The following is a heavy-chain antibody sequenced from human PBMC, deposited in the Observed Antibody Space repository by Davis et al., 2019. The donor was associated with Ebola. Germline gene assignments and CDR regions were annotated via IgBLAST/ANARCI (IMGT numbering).Heavy chain of an antibody. CDR2: NNPKSGAT. J-gene: IGHJ4*02. CDR3: ARGPAANAPLDY. CDR1: GYTFIYYY. D-gene: IGHD2-2*01. Sequence: ASVKVSCKAFGYTFIYYYSNWVRQTPGQGLEWMGRNNPKSGATTYAQRFQGRVTMTRDTSSGTAYMDLGRLKSDDTAVYYCARGPAANAPLDYWGQGTLVTVSS. V-gene: IGHV1-2*02.